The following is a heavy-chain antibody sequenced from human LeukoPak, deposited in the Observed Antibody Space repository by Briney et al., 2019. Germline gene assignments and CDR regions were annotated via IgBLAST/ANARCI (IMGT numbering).Heavy chain of an antibody. D-gene: IGHD6-13*01. V-gene: IGHV4-38-2*02. J-gene: IGHJ4*02. CDR2: IYHSGST. CDR1: GYSISSDYY. Sequence: SETLSLTCTVSGYSISSDYYWGWIRQPPGKGLEWIGSIYHSGSTYYNPSLKSRVTISVDTSRNQFSLKLSSVTAADTAVYYCARVWAAAGSYYFDYWGQGTLVTVSS. CDR3: ARVWAAAGSYYFDY.